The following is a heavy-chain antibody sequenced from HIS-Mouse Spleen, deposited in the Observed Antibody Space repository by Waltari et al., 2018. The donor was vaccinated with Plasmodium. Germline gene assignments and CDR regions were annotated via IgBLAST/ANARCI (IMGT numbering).Heavy chain of an antibody. V-gene: IGHV4-34*01. Sequence: QVQLQQWGAGLLQPSETLSRTCAVYGGSFSGYSWRWIRPSPGKGLEWIGEINHSGSTNYNPSLKSRVTISVDTSKNQLSLKLSSVTAADTAVYYCARLVVVASKDSYWGQGTLVTVSS. D-gene: IGHD2-15*01. CDR2: INHSGST. J-gene: IGHJ4*02. CDR1: GGSFSGYS. CDR3: ARLVVVASKDSY.